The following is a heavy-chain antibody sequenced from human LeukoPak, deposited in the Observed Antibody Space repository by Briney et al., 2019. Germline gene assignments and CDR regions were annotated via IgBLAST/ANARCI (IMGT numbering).Heavy chain of an antibody. Sequence: PGGSLRLSCAASGFTFDDYGMSWVRHAPGKGLECVSGINWNGGSSGYADSVKGRFTISRDNAKNSVYLQMTSLRAEDTALYYYARGLAAAGTAYWGRGTLVTVSS. J-gene: IGHJ4*02. V-gene: IGHV3-20*04. CDR1: GFTFDDYG. CDR3: ARGLAAAGTAY. D-gene: IGHD6-13*01. CDR2: INWNGGSS.